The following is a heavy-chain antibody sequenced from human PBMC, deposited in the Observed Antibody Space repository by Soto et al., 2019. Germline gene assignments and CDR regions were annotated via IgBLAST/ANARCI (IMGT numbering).Heavy chain of an antibody. Sequence: ASVKVSCKASGYTFTSYVISWVRQAPGQGLEWMGWISAYNGNTNYAQKLQGRVTMTTDTSTSTAYMELRSLRSDDTAIYYCARDRRDSVADRRSFDVWGQGTMVTVSS. D-gene: IGHD1-26*01. CDR3: ARDRRDSVADRRSFDV. V-gene: IGHV1-18*01. CDR2: ISAYNGNT. J-gene: IGHJ3*01. CDR1: GYTFTSYV.